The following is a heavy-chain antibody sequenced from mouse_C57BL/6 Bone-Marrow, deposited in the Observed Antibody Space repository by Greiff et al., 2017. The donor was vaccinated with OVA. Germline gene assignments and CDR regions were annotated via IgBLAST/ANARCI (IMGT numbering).Heavy chain of an antibody. J-gene: IGHJ1*03. CDR1: GFTFSSYG. V-gene: IGHV5-6*01. D-gene: IGHD2-2*01. CDR2: ISSGGSYT. CDR3: ARHGLWLPDV. Sequence: EVQLQASGGDLVKPGGSLKLSCAASGFTFSSYGMSWVRQTPDKRLEWVATISSGGSYTYYPDSVKGRFTISRDNAKNTLYLQMSSLNSEDTAMYCCARHGLWLPDVWGTGTTVTVSS.